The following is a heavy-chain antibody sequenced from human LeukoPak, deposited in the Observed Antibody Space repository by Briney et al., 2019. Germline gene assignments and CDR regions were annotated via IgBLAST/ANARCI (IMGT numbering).Heavy chain of an antibody. J-gene: IGHJ3*02. CDR2: INWNGGST. V-gene: IGHV3-20*04. CDR1: GFTFDDYG. CDR3: ARVVITMIASGAFDI. D-gene: IGHD3-22*01. Sequence: GGSLRLXCAASGFTFDDYGMRWVRRAPGKGLEWVSGINWNGGSTGYADSVKGRFTISRDNAKNSLYLQMNSLRAEDTALYYCARVVITMIASGAFDIWGQGTMVTVSS.